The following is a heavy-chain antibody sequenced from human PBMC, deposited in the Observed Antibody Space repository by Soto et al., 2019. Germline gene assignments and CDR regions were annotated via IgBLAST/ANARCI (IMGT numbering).Heavy chain of an antibody. J-gene: IGHJ4*02. D-gene: IGHD1-26*01. Sequence: QVQLQESGPGLVKPSETLSLTCTVSGGSMRSYYWSWIRQPPGKGLEWIGHIDYSGDSNYNPSLKSRGTVSVDMPKNQFSLRLRSVTAADTAVYYCARQAKWTHSVTFDYWGQGSQVTVSS. V-gene: IGHV4-59*01. CDR3: ARQAKWTHSVTFDY. CDR1: GGSMRSYY. CDR2: IDYSGDS.